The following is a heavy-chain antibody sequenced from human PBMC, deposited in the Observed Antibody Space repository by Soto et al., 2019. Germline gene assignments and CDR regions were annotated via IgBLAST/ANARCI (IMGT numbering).Heavy chain of an antibody. CDR1: GGTFSSYA. V-gene: IGHV1-69*13. Sequence: ASVKVSCKASGGTFSSYAISWVRQAPGQGLEWMGGIIPIFGTANYAQKFQGRVTITADESTSTAYMELSSLRSEDTAVYYCARDLGTPIVVVPAAMKVPYGMDVWGQGTTVTVSS. D-gene: IGHD2-2*01. J-gene: IGHJ6*02. CDR3: ARDLGTPIVVVPAAMKVPYGMDV. CDR2: IIPIFGTA.